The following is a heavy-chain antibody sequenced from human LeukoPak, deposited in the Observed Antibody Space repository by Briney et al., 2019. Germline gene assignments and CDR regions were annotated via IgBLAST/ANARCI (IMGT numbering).Heavy chain of an antibody. CDR1: GFXFSSYA. D-gene: IGHD2-15*01. CDR3: VRGYSFGPYGMDV. Sequence: GGSLRLSCSASGFXFSSYAIHWVRQAPGKGLEYVSAISDSGGSTCYADSVKGRFTISRDNSKNTLYLQMSSLRAEDTAVYFCVRGYSFGPYGMDVWGQGTTVTVSS. V-gene: IGHV3-64D*09. CDR2: ISDSGGST. J-gene: IGHJ6*02.